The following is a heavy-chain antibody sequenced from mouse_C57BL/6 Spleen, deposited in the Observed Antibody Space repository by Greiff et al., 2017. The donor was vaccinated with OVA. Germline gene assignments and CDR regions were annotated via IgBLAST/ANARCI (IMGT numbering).Heavy chain of an antibody. CDR1: GFTFSDYG. D-gene: IGHD1-1*01. Sequence: EVHLVESGGGLVKPGGSLKLSCAASGFTFSDYGMHWVRQAPEKGLEWVAYISSGSSTIYYADTVKGRFTISRDNAMNTLFLQMSSLSSEEAAMYYCARGGAVVARYFDVWGTGTTVTVSS. J-gene: IGHJ1*03. CDR3: ARGGAVVARYFDV. V-gene: IGHV5-17*01. CDR2: ISSGSSTI.